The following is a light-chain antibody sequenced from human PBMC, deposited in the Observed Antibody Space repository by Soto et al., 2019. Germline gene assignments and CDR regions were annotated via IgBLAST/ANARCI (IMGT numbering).Light chain of an antibody. CDR1: ESVLYSSNNKNY. V-gene: IGKV4-1*01. CDR2: WAT. J-gene: IGKJ4*01. CDR3: HQYFRSPIT. Sequence: DIVMTQSPDSLAVSLGERATINCKSSESVLYSSNNKNYLSWYQQKPGQPPKLLIYWATTRESGVPDRFSGSGSGTDFTLTVSGLQAEDVAIYYCHQYFRSPITFGGGTKVDI.